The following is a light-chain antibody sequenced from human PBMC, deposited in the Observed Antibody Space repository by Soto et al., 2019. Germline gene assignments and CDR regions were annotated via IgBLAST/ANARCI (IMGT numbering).Light chain of an antibody. CDR1: QSLLHSNGYNY. Sequence: DMVMTQSPLSLPVTPGEPASISCRSSQSLLHSNGYNYLDWYLQKPGQSPQLLIYLGSNRASGVPDRFSGSGSGTDFTLKISRVEAEDVGVHYCMQALQTPPFTFGPGTKVDIK. CDR3: MQALQTPPFT. J-gene: IGKJ3*01. CDR2: LGS. V-gene: IGKV2-28*01.